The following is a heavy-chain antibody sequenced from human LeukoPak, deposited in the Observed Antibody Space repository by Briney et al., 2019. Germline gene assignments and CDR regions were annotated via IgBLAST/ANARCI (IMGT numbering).Heavy chain of an antibody. J-gene: IGHJ5*02. D-gene: IGHD6-13*01. CDR2: IYYSGST. CDR1: GGSISSGDYY. V-gene: IGHV4-30-4*01. CDR3: ARLLSSSWYGYNWFDP. Sequence: SETLPLTCTVSGGSISSGDYYWSWIRQPPGKGLEWIGYIYYSGSTYYNPSLKSRVTISVDTSKNQFSLKLSSVTAADTAVYYCARLLSSSWYGYNWFDPWGQGTLVTVSS.